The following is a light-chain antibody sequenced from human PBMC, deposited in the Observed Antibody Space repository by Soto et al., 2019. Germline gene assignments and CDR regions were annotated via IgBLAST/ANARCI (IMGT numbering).Light chain of an antibody. V-gene: IGKV3-15*01. Sequence: EIVMTQSPATLFVSQGERATLSCRASQSVSSNLAWYQQKPGQAPRLLIYGASTRATGIPARFSGSGSGTEFTLTISSLQSEDFAVYYCQQYNNWPQTFGQGTKVEIK. CDR2: GAS. CDR3: QQYNNWPQT. J-gene: IGKJ1*01. CDR1: QSVSSN.